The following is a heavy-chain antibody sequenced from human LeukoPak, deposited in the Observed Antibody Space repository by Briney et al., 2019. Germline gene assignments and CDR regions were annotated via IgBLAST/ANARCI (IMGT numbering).Heavy chain of an antibody. Sequence: SETLSLTCTVSGGSITGYYWSWVRQPPGKGLEWIGYVFYSGGTLYNPSVNSRVSISVDTSKTQFSLKLTTVTAADTAVYYCARAWIGSSSDVGAFDIWGQGTMVTVSS. J-gene: IGHJ3*02. V-gene: IGHV4-59*08. CDR1: GGSITGYY. CDR3: ARAWIGSSSDVGAFDI. CDR2: VFYSGGT. D-gene: IGHD6-6*01.